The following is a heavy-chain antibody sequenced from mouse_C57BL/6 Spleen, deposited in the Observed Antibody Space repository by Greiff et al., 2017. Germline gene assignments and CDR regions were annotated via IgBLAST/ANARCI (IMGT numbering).Heavy chain of an antibody. D-gene: IGHD1-1*01. CDR3: ASSFITTVVAQIDY. V-gene: IGHV1-64*01. J-gene: IGHJ2*01. Sequence: QVHVKQPGAELVKPGASVKLSCKASGYTFTSYWMHWVKQRPGQGLEWIGMIHPNSGSTNYNEQFKSKATLTVGQSSSTAYMQLSSLTSEDSAVYYCASSFITTVVAQIDYWGQGTTLTVSS. CDR2: IHPNSGST. CDR1: GYTFTSYW.